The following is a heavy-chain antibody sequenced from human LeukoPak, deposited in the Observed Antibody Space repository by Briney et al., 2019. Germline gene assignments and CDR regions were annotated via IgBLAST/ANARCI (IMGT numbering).Heavy chain of an antibody. Sequence: EASVKVSCKASGGTFSSYAISWVRQAPGQGLEWMGGIIPIFGTVNYAQKFQGRVTITADESTSTAYMELGSLRSEDTAAYYCASSECGGDCYYYYYYGMDVWGQGTTVTVSS. J-gene: IGHJ6*02. D-gene: IGHD2-21*02. CDR1: GGTFSSYA. V-gene: IGHV1-69*13. CDR2: IIPIFGTV. CDR3: ASSECGGDCYYYYYYGMDV.